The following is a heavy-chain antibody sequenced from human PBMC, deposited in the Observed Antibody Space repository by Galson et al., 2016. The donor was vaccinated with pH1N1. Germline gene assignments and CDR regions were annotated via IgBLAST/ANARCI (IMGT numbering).Heavy chain of an antibody. Sequence: SVKVSCKPSGYTFTSYGISWVRQAPGQALEFMGWVSTSNGNTHFAQKFQGRVTLTTDTSTSTAYMELRSLRSDDTAVYYCARLGASVGGTTYWGQGTLVTVSS. D-gene: IGHD6-19*01. J-gene: IGHJ4*02. CDR3: ARLGASVGGTTY. V-gene: IGHV1-18*01. CDR2: VSTSNGNT. CDR1: GYTFTSYG.